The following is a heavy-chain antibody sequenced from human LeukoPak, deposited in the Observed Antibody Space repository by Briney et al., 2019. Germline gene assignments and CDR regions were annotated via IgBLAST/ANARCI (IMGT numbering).Heavy chain of an antibody. CDR2: ICPGDSET. V-gene: IGHV5-51*01. Sequence: GESLRISCKGSGYTFTNYWIGWVRQMPGKGPEWMGIICPGDSETRYSPSFQGQVTISSDKSISTAYLQWSSLKASDTAMYYCARFLYGHYSHYFDYWGQGTLVTVSS. D-gene: IGHD4-17*01. CDR3: ARFLYGHYSHYFDY. J-gene: IGHJ4*02. CDR1: GYTFTNYW.